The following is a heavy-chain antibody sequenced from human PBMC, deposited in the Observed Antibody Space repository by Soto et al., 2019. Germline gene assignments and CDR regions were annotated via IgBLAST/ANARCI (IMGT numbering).Heavy chain of an antibody. CDR1: GVSLTSGNW. J-gene: IGHJ4*02. CDR3: ARLVYDTRLNYMYFDF. V-gene: IGHV4-4*02. CDR2: IFHDGTA. Sequence: WETLSLTCAVSGVSLTSGNWWTWVRRSPQRGLEYIGEIFHDGTANYYPSFERRVAMSVDTSRNQFSLKLTSVTAADTAVYFCARLVYDTRLNYMYFDFWGPGTLVTVSS. D-gene: IGHD3-10*01.